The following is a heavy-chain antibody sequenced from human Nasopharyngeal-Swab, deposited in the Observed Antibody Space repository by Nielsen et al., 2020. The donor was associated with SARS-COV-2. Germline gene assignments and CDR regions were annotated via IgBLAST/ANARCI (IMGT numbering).Heavy chain of an antibody. J-gene: IGHJ4*02. CDR2: IYYSGST. CDR3: ARDDDSSGYYPFGY. D-gene: IGHD3-22*01. V-gene: IGHV4-59*01. Sequence: RQAPGKGLEWIGYIYYSGSTNYNPSLKSRVTISVDTSKNQFSLKLSSVTAADTAVYYCARDDDSSGYYPFGYWGQGTLVTVS.